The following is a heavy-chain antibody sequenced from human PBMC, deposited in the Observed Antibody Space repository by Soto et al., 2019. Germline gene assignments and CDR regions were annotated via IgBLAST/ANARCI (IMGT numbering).Heavy chain of an antibody. V-gene: IGHV3-33*01. CDR1: GFTFSSYG. J-gene: IGHJ4*02. CDR2: IWYDGSNK. CDR3: VRGAGDSPDYYFDY. D-gene: IGHD6-19*01. Sequence: QVQLVESGGGVVQPGRSLRLSCAASGFTFSSYGMHWVRQAPGKGLEWVAVIWYDGSNKYYADSVKGRFTISRDNSKNTLYLQMNSLRAEDTAVYYCVRGAGDSPDYYFDYWGQGTLVTVSS.